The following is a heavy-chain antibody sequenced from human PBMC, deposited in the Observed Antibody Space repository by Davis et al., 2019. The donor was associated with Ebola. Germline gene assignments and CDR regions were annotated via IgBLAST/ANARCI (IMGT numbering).Heavy chain of an antibody. Sequence: ASVKVSCKASGYTFTSYAISWVRQAPGQGLEWMGWINPNSGGTNYAQKFQGWVTMTRDTSISTAYMELSRLRSDDTAVYYCAKGGYSGSYGPWDGMDVWGQGTTVTVSS. CDR1: GYTFTSYA. J-gene: IGHJ6*02. V-gene: IGHV1-2*04. CDR3: AKGGYSGSYGPWDGMDV. D-gene: IGHD1-26*01. CDR2: INPNSGGT.